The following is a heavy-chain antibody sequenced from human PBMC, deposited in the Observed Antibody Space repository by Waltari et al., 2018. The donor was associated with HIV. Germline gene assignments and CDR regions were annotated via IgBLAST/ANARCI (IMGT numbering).Heavy chain of an antibody. J-gene: IGHJ6*02. D-gene: IGHD1-26*01. Sequence: EVQLVESGGGLVQPGGTLRLSCSVSGFSITTYSIYWVRQRHGKGLELIANIRGSTNTKYYAESVKGRFTVSRDNAKNSAFLDMSAMRDDDTAIYYCARDKLGDSAPVWGQGTTVAVSS. CDR1: GFSITTYS. CDR3: ARDKLGDSAPV. V-gene: IGHV3-48*02. CDR2: IRGSTNTK.